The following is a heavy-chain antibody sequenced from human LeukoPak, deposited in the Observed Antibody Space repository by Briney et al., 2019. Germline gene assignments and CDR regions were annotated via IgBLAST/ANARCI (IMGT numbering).Heavy chain of an antibody. J-gene: IGHJ4*02. CDR2: ISTYNGNT. CDR3: ARDLEHCRNIICSNSAY. Sequence: ASVKVSCKASGYTFTIYGISWVRQAPGQGLEWVGWISTYNGNTFYAQKFEGRVSMTTDTSTNTVYMDLRSLRSDDTAVYYCARDLEHCRNIICSNSAYWGQGTLVTVSS. D-gene: IGHD2-2*01. CDR1: GYTFTIYG. V-gene: IGHV1-18*01.